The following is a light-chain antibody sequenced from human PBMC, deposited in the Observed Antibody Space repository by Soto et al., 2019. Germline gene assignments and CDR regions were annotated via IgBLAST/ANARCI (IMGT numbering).Light chain of an antibody. CDR1: QSVSSY. J-gene: IGKJ1*01. CDR2: YAS. CDR3: QQRSNWPRT. V-gene: IGKV3-11*01. Sequence: EIVLTQSPATLSLSPGERATLSCRASQSVSSYLAWYQQKPGQAPRLLIYYASNRATGIPARFSGSGSGTDFTLTISSLEPEDFAVYYGQQRSNWPRTFGQGTKVEIK.